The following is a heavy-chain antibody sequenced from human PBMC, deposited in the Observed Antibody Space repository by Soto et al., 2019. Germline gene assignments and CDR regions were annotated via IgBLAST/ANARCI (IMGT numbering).Heavy chain of an antibody. CDR3: ARDLVSGGGALGNTYYYYYGMDV. D-gene: IGHD3-16*01. V-gene: IGHV1-2*04. CDR1: GYTFTGYY. CDR2: INPNSGGT. J-gene: IGHJ6*02. Sequence: ASVKVACKASGYTFTGYYMHWVRQATGQGLEWMGWINPNSGGTNYAQKVQGWVTMTRDTSISTAYMELSRLRSDDTAVYYCARDLVSGGGALGNTYYYYYGMDVWGQGTTVTVSS.